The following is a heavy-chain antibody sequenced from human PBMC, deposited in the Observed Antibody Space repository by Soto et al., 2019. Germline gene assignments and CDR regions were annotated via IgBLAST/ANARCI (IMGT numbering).Heavy chain of an antibody. Sequence: PSETLSLTCTVSGGSISSSSYYWGWIRQPPGKGLEWIGSIYYSGSTYYNPSLKSRVTISVDTSKNQFSLKLSSVTAADTAVYYCARHEISITMVRGANNWFDPWGQGTLVTVSS. D-gene: IGHD3-10*01. CDR3: ARHEISITMVRGANNWFDP. J-gene: IGHJ5*02. CDR2: IYYSGST. CDR1: GGSISSSSYY. V-gene: IGHV4-39*01.